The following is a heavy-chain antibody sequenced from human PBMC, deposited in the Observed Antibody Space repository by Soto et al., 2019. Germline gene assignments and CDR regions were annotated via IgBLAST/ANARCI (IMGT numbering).Heavy chain of an antibody. CDR1: GFTFSSYA. J-gene: IGHJ5*02. Sequence: GGSLRLSCAASGFTFSSYAMSWVRQAPGKGLEWVSAISGSGGSTYYADSVKGRFTISRDNSKNTLYLQMNSLRAEDTAVYYCAKGPTWDIVVVPAATSGGTWFDPWGQGTLVTVSS. CDR3: AKGPTWDIVVVPAATSGGTWFDP. V-gene: IGHV3-23*01. D-gene: IGHD2-2*01. CDR2: ISGSGGST.